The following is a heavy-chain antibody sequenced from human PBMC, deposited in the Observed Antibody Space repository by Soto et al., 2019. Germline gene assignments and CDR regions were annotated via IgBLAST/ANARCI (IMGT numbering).Heavy chain of an antibody. D-gene: IGHD3-16*01. J-gene: IGHJ4*02. Sequence: QVQLQESGPGLVKPSETLSLTCSISGGSISDYQWNWIRQPPGKGLEWIGYIYYSGRTNYNPSLKSRLTISLDTSTRQFSLRLRSVSPADTAVYYCARMRGLGEISPYLDYWGQGALVTVSS. CDR1: GGSISDYQ. CDR3: ARMRGLGEISPYLDY. CDR2: IYYSGRT. V-gene: IGHV4-59*01.